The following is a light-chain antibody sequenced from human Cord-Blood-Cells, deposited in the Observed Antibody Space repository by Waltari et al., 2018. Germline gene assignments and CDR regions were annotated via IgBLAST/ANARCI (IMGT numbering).Light chain of an antibody. CDR3: QQYDNLPIT. CDR2: DAS. V-gene: IGKV1-33*01. Sequence: DIQMTQSPSSLSASVGDRVTITCQASQDISNYVNWYQQKPGKASKHLIYDASNLETGVPSRVSGSGSGTEFTFTISSLQPEDITTYYCQQYDNLPITFGQGTRLEIK. CDR1: QDISNY. J-gene: IGKJ5*01.